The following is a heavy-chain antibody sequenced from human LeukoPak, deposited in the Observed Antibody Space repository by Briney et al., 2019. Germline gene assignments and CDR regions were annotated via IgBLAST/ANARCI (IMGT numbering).Heavy chain of an antibody. CDR2: ISYDGSNK. Sequence: GGSLRLSCAASGFTFSRYGMHWVRQAPGKGLEWVAVISYDGSNKYYADSVKGRFTISRDNSKNTLYLQMNSLRAEDTAVYYCAKGYSGSYYYYYYYGMDVWGQGTTVTVSS. J-gene: IGHJ6*02. D-gene: IGHD1-26*01. CDR3: AKGYSGSYYYYYYYGMDV. CDR1: GFTFSRYG. V-gene: IGHV3-30*18.